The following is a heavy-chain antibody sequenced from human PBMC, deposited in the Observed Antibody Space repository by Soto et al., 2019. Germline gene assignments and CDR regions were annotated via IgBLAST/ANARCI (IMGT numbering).Heavy chain of an antibody. CDR1: GYSFITHG. Sequence: QVEMVQSGAEVKKPGASVNVSCKTSGYSFITHGISWVRQGPGQGLKWMGWINPYTGNTNYAQSLQGRVTMTTDRSTSTAYMELRRLTSDDTALYYCARSPRISRSGDVWGKGTAVTVSS. J-gene: IGHJ6*04. CDR3: ARSPRISRSGDV. D-gene: IGHD4-17*01. V-gene: IGHV1-18*01. CDR2: INPYTGNT.